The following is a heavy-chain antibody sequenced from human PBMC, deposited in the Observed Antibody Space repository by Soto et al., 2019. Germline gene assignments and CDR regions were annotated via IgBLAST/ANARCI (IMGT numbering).Heavy chain of an antibody. CDR2: ISGSGGST. J-gene: IGHJ4*02. CDR3: AKDGDLDYDSSGYLLGAFDY. Sequence: GGSLRLSCAASGFTFSSYAMSWVRQAPGKGLEWVSAISGSGGSTYYADSVKGRFTISRDNSKNTLYLQMNSLRAEDTAVYYCAKDGDLDYDSSGYLLGAFDYWGQGTLVTVSS. V-gene: IGHV3-23*01. D-gene: IGHD3-22*01. CDR1: GFTFSSYA.